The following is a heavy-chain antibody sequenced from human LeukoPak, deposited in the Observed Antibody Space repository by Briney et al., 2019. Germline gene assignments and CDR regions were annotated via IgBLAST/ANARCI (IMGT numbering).Heavy chain of an antibody. CDR2: TSSSGSTI. Sequence: GGSLRLSCAASGFTISTYDINWVSQAPGRGLEWVSYTSSSGSTIYYADSVKGRFTISRDNAKNLLYLQMNSLRAEDTAVYYCARATSGNGMDVWGKGTTVTVSS. CDR3: ARATSGNGMDV. CDR1: GFTISTYD. V-gene: IGHV3-48*03. J-gene: IGHJ6*04. D-gene: IGHD1-26*01.